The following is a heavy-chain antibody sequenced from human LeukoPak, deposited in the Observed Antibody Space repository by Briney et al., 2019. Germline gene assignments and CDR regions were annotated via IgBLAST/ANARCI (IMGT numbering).Heavy chain of an antibody. CDR1: GFTFSSYS. Sequence: GGSLRLSCAASGFTFSSYSMNWVRQAPGKGLEWVSAISGSGGSTYYADSVKGRFTISRDNSKNTLYLQMNSLRAEDTAVYYCAKAMVEMATPIWGQGTMVTVSS. CDR3: AKAMVEMATPI. J-gene: IGHJ3*02. V-gene: IGHV3-23*01. D-gene: IGHD5-24*01. CDR2: ISGSGGST.